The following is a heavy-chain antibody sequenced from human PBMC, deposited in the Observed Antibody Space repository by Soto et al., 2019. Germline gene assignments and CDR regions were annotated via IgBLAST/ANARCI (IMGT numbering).Heavy chain of an antibody. V-gene: IGHV3-33*01. Sequence: GGSLRLSCAASGFTFSSYGMHWVRQAPGKGLEWVAVIWYDGSNKYYADSVKGRFTISRDNSKNTLYLQMNSLRAEDTAVYYCARDLEYSSSSAFDPWGQGTLVTVSS. CDR2: IWYDGSNK. CDR1: GFTFSSYG. D-gene: IGHD6-6*01. CDR3: ARDLEYSSSSAFDP. J-gene: IGHJ5*02.